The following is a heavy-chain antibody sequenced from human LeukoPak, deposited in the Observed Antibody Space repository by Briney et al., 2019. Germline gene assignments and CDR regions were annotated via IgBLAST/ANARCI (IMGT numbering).Heavy chain of an antibody. CDR1: GGSISSSSYY. J-gene: IGHJ4*02. V-gene: IGHV4-39*02. D-gene: IGHD4-23*01. CDR2: IYYTGNT. CDR3: ARETAGAFGGNLDY. Sequence: PSETLSLTCSVSGGSISSSSYYWGWIRQPPGKGLEWFGNIYYTGNTYYNPSLKSRVTISVDTSKNQFSLKLSSVTAADTAVYYCARETAGAFGGNLDYWGQGTLVTVSS.